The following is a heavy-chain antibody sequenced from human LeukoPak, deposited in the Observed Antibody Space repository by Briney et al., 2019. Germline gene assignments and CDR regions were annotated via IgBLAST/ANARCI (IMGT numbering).Heavy chain of an antibody. Sequence: PGGSLRLFRAVSGFTLCDHHMEWVRQAPGKGLEWVGRSRKKAQSYSTEYAASVKGRFTISRDDSKNSLYVQMNSLQTEDTAMYYCASALYYDTRGSDYHVFDWGPGTLVTVSS. J-gene: IGHJ4*02. D-gene: IGHD3-22*01. CDR1: GFTLCDHH. CDR3: ASALYYDTRGSDYHVFD. V-gene: IGHV3-72*01. CDR2: SRKKAQSYST.